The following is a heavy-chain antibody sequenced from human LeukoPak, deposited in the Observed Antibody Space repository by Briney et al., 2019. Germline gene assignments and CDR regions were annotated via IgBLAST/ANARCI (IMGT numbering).Heavy chain of an antibody. CDR2: ISYDGNNR. J-gene: IGHJ6*04. Sequence: GGSLRLSCAASGFTFSSYGIHWVRQAPGKGLEWVAVISYDGNNRNYADSVKGRFTISRDNSKNTLYLQMNSLRAEDTAVYYCAELGITMIGGVWGKGTTVTISS. CDR1: GFTFSSYG. V-gene: IGHV3-30*04. CDR3: AELGITMIGGV. D-gene: IGHD3-10*02.